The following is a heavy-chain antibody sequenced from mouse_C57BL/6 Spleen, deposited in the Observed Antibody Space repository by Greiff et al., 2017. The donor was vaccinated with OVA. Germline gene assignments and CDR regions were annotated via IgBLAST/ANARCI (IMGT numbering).Heavy chain of an antibody. CDR2: ISYDGSN. CDR3: ASAGYYFDY. Sequence: ESGPGLVKPSQSLSLTCSVTGYSITSGYYWNWIRQFPGNKLEWMGYISYDGSNNYNPSLKNRISITRDTSKNQFFLKLNSVTTEDTATYYCASAGYYFDYWGQGTTLTVSS. V-gene: IGHV3-6*01. J-gene: IGHJ2*01. D-gene: IGHD4-1*01. CDR1: GYSITSGYY.